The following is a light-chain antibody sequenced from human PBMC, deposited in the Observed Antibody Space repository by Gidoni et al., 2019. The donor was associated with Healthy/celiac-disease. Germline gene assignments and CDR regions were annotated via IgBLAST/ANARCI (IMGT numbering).Light chain of an antibody. CDR2: AAS. CDR3: QKYNSAPLT. Sequence: DIQMTHSPSSLSASVGDRVTIPCRVSQGISNYLAWYQQKPGKVPKLLIYAASTLQSGVPSRFSGSGSGTDFTLTISSLQPEDVATYYCQKYNSAPLTFGGGTKVEIK. V-gene: IGKV1-27*01. J-gene: IGKJ4*01. CDR1: QGISNY.